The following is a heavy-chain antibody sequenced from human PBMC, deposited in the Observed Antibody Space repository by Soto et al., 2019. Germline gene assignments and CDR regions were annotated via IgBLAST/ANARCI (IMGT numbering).Heavy chain of an antibody. J-gene: IGHJ6*02. D-gene: IGHD2-2*01. CDR3: ARVRRYCSSTSCYFYYGMDV. CDR2: NNPNSGVT. Sequence: ASVKVSCKSSGDTCTGYYMHWVRQAPGQGLEWMGWNNPNSGVTNYTQKFQGWVTMTRDTSISTAYMELSRLRSDDTAVYYCARVRRYCSSTSCYFYYGMDVWGQGTTVTVSS. CDR1: GDTCTGYY. V-gene: IGHV1-2*04.